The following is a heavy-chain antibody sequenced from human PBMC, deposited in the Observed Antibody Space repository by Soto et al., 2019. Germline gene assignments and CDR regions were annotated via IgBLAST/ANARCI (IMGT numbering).Heavy chain of an antibody. CDR3: AGDVLGELEYYYYMDV. J-gene: IGHJ6*03. CDR2: ISRSSSYI. V-gene: IGHV3-21*01. D-gene: IGHD3-10*01. CDR1: GFTFSSYS. Sequence: GGSLRLSCAASGFTFSSYSMNWVRQAPGKGLEWVSSISRSSSYIYYADSVKGRFTISRDNAKNSLYLQMNSLSAEDTAVYYCAGDVLGELEYYYYMDVWGKGTTVTVSS.